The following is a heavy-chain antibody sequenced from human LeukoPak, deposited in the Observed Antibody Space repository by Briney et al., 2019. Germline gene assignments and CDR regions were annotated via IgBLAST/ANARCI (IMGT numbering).Heavy chain of an antibody. CDR1: GGSFSGYY. V-gene: IGHV4-34*01. CDR3: ARLLGLLGEFYAGYTDV. D-gene: IGHD3-16*01. J-gene: IGHJ6*03. CDR2: INHSGST. Sequence: SETLSLPCAVYGGSFSGYYWSWIRQPPGKGLEWIGEINHSGSTNYNPSLKSRVTISVDTSKNQFSLKLSSVTAADTAVYYCARLLGLLGEFYAGYTDVWGKGTTVTVSS.